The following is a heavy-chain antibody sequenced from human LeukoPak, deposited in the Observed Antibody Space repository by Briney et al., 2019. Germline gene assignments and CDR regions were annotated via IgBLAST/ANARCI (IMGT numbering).Heavy chain of an antibody. Sequence: SETLSLTCTVSGDSISSGGYFWSWIRQHPGKGLEWIGYIYYTGSTYYNPSLKSRVTISVDTSKNQFSLKLSSVTAADTAVYYCTRDGPRSSGYPDNWGQGALVTVSS. J-gene: IGHJ4*02. CDR3: TRDGPRSSGYPDN. CDR1: GDSISSGGYF. CDR2: IYYTGST. D-gene: IGHD3-22*01. V-gene: IGHV4-31*03.